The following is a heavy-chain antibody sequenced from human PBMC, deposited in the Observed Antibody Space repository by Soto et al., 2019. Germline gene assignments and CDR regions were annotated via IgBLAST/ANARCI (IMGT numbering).Heavy chain of an antibody. CDR1: GFTFSDYY. D-gene: IGHD5-12*01. V-gene: IGHV3-11*03. CDR2: ISSSSRYT. CDR3: ARQSGYSGFDPPQGVYYFPY. J-gene: IGHJ4*02. Sequence: PGGSLRLSCAASGFTFSDYYMSWIRQAPGKGLEWISYISSSSRYTNYADSVRGRFSISRDNARNSLYLQMNSLRAEDTAVYYCARQSGYSGFDPPQGVYYFPYWGQGTLVTVSS.